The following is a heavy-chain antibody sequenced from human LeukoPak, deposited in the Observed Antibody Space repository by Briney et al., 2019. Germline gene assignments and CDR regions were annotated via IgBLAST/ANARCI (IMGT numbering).Heavy chain of an antibody. D-gene: IGHD4-11*01. CDR1: GFAFRSYS. CDR2: ISGNGLHV. Sequence: GGSLRLSCAASGFAFRSYSMNWVRQAPGKGLEWVSSISGNGLHVWYADSVKGRFTISRDSAKSSLYLQIKSLRVEDTAVYYCATYRGDYSLDYWGQGTLVTVSS. J-gene: IGHJ4*02. CDR3: ATYRGDYSLDY. V-gene: IGHV3-21*01.